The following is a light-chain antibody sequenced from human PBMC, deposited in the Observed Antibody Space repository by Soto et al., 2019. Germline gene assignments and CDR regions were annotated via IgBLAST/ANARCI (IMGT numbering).Light chain of an antibody. CDR2: KND. J-gene: IGLJ2*01. CDR1: SGSIASNH. CDR3: QSYDSNSVV. V-gene: IGLV6-57*04. Sequence: NFMLTQPHSVSESPGKTVTISCTRSSGSIASNHVRWYQQRPGSAPTTVIYKNDQRPSGVPDRFSGSIDSSSNSASLTISGLKTEDEADFYCQSYDSNSVVFGGGTKVTVL.